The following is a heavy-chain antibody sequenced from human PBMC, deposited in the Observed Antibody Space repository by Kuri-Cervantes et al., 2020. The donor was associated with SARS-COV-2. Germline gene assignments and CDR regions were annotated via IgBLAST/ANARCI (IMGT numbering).Heavy chain of an antibody. CDR3: AKDPQLGDAFDI. CDR1: GFTFSDYY. D-gene: IGHD6-6*01. V-gene: IGHV3-11*01. CDR2: ISSSGSTI. J-gene: IGHJ3*02. Sequence: GESLKISCAASGFTFSDYYMSWIRQAPGKGLEWVSYISSSGSTIYYADSVKGRFTISRDNFKNTLYLQMNSLRAEDTAVYYCAKDPQLGDAFDIWGQGKMVTGSS.